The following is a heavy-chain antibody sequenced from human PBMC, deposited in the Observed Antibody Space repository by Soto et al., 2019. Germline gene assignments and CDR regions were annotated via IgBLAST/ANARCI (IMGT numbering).Heavy chain of an antibody. CDR1: GYTFTSYG. D-gene: IGHD2-21*02. CDR2: ISAYNGNT. V-gene: IGHV1-18*01. Sequence: ASVKVSCKASGYTFTSYGISWVRQAPGQGLEWMGWISAYNGNTNYAQKLQGRVTMTTDTSTSTAYTELRSLRSDDTAVYYCARVLVVTAIPHYGMDVWGQGTTVTVSS. J-gene: IGHJ6*02. CDR3: ARVLVVTAIPHYGMDV.